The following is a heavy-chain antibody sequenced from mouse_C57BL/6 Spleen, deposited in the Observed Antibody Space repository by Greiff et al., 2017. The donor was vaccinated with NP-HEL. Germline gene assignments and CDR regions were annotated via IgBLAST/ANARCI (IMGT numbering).Heavy chain of an antibody. Sequence: EVQLVESGGGLVQPGGSLSLSCAASGFTFTDYYMSWVRQPPGKALEWLGFIRNKANGYTTEYSASVKGRFTISRDNSQSILYLQMNALRAEDSATYYCARLFRLDAMDYWGQGTSVTVSS. J-gene: IGHJ4*01. CDR3: ARLFRLDAMDY. V-gene: IGHV7-3*01. CDR2: IRNKANGYTT. D-gene: IGHD3-2*02. CDR1: GFTFTDYY.